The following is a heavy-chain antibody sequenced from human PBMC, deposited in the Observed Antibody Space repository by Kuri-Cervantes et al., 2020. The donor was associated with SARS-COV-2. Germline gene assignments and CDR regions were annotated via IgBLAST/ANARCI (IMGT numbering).Heavy chain of an antibody. Sequence: SVKVSCKAPGGTFGSYAISWVRQAPGQGLEWMGGIIPILGIANYAQKFQGRVTMTRNTSISTAYMELSSLRSEDTAVYYCASSVDIVAKGSPWGQGTLVTVSS. CDR2: IIPILGIA. CDR3: ASSVDIVAKGSP. D-gene: IGHD5-12*01. J-gene: IGHJ5*02. V-gene: IGHV1-69*10. CDR1: GGTFGSYA.